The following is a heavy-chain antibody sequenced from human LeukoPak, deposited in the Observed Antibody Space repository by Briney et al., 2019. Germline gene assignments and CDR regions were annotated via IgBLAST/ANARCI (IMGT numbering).Heavy chain of an antibody. V-gene: IGHV4-39*01. J-gene: IGHJ5*02. CDR1: GGSISGSSYY. Sequence: SETLSLTCTVSGGSISGSSYYWGWIRQPPGKDLEWIGSIYYSGSTYYNPTLKSRFTISVTPSKTHSSLNLTFLTAPDPPVYYCAKHLDAYNGFAPWGQGTLFPSSS. CDR2: IYYSGST. CDR3: AKHLDAYNGFAP. D-gene: IGHD5-24*01.